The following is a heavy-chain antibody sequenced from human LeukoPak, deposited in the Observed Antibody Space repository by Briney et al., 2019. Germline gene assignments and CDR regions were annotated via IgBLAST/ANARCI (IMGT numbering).Heavy chain of an antibody. J-gene: IGHJ4*02. CDR2: ISSSGVTT. CDR1: GFTFSNYY. Sequence: PGGSLRLSCAASGFTFSNYYMSWIRQTPGKGLEWLSYISSSGVTTYYADAVKGRFTTSRDNANKSFYLHMRSLRAEDTAVYYCARANNWNYPHYFDSWGQGTLVIVSS. CDR3: ARANNWNYPHYFDS. V-gene: IGHV3-11*01. D-gene: IGHD1-7*01.